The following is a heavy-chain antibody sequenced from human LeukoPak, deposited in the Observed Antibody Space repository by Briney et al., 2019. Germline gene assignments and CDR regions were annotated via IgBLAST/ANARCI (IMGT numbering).Heavy chain of an antibody. V-gene: IGHV4-39*01. CDR1: GGSISSRSYY. J-gene: IGHJ4*02. CDR2: MSYTGTT. CDR3: ARSGYSFLVDS. Sequence: PSGTLSLTCTVSGGSISSRSYYWGWIRQPPGKGLEWIASMSYTGTTYYNPSLRSRVTISVDTSKNQFSLNLSSVTAADTAVYFCARSGYSFLVDSWGQGTLVTVSS. D-gene: IGHD5-18*01.